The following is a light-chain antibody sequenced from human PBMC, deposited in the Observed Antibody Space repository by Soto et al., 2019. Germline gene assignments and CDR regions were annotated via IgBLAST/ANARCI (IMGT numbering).Light chain of an antibody. CDR2: AAS. Sequence: DIQMTQSPSSLSASVGDRVTITCRASKGISNYLAWYQQKPGKVPKLLIYAASTSQSGVPSRFSGSGSGTDFTLTISSLQPEDVATYYCQKYNSAPLTFGGGTKVEIK. CDR3: QKYNSAPLT. J-gene: IGKJ4*01. V-gene: IGKV1-27*01. CDR1: KGISNY.